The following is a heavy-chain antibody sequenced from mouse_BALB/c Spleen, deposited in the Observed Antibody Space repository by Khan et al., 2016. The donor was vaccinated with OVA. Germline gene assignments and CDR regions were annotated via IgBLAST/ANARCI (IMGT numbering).Heavy chain of an antibody. CDR1: GFSLTGYG. Sequence: VQLQESGPGLVAPSQSLSITCTVSGFSLTGYGVNWVRQPPGKGLEWLGMIWGNGNTDYNSALNSRLSISKDNSNSQVFFKMNSLQTADKARYYCARAYYGYDDYAMDYWGQGTSVTVSS. V-gene: IGHV2-6-7*01. J-gene: IGHJ4*01. D-gene: IGHD2-9*01. CDR2: IWGNGNT. CDR3: ARAYYGYDDYAMDY.